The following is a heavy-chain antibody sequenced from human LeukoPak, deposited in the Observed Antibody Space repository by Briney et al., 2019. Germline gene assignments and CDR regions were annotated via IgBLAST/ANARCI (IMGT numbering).Heavy chain of an antibody. D-gene: IGHD4-17*01. J-gene: IGHJ4*02. Sequence: GGSLRLSCAASGFTFSSYAMSWVRQAPGKGLEWVSGISYSGGSTYYADSVKGRFTISRDNAKNSLYLQMNSLRDEDTAVYYCARDPDYGDYVGGYWGQGTLVTVSS. V-gene: IGHV3-23*01. CDR2: ISYSGGST. CDR3: ARDPDYGDYVGGY. CDR1: GFTFSSYA.